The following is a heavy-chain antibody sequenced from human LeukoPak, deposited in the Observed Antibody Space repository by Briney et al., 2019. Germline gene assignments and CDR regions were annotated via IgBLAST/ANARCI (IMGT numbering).Heavy chain of an antibody. CDR2: IYHSGST. CDR3: ARLQGGAARPGAFDI. D-gene: IGHD6-6*01. J-gene: IGHJ3*02. CDR1: GGSISSGGYY. V-gene: IGHV4-30-2*01. Sequence: PSETLSLTCTVSGGSISSGGYYWSWIRQPPGKGLEWIGYIYHSGSTYYNPSLKSRVTISVDRSKNQFSLKLSSVTAADTAVYYCARLQGGAARPGAFDIWGQGTMVTVSS.